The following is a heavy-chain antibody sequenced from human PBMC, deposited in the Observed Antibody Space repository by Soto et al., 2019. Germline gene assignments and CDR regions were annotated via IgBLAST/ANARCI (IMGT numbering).Heavy chain of an antibody. V-gene: IGHV4-59*01. J-gene: IGHJ6*03. CDR2: IYYSGST. Sequence: SETLSLTCTVSGGSISSYYWSWIRQPPGKGLEWIGYIYYSGSTNYNPSLKSRVTISVDTSKNQFSLKLSSVTAADTAVYYCARDLPRYCSGGSCSEEVVDYYYYMDVWGKGTTVTVSS. CDR1: GGSISSYY. D-gene: IGHD2-15*01. CDR3: ARDLPRYCSGGSCSEEVVDYYYYMDV.